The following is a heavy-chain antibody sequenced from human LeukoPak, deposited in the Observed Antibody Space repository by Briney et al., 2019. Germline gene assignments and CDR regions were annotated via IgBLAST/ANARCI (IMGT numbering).Heavy chain of an antibody. Sequence: GGSLRLSCAASGFTFDDYAMHWVRQAPGKGLEWVSGISWNSGSIGYADSVKGRFTISRDNAKNSLYLQMNSLRAEDMALYYCAKGSSGYDYLSGFDYWGQGTLVTVSS. CDR3: AKGSSGYDYLSGFDY. J-gene: IGHJ4*02. D-gene: IGHD5-12*01. CDR2: ISWNSGSI. V-gene: IGHV3-9*03. CDR1: GFTFDDYA.